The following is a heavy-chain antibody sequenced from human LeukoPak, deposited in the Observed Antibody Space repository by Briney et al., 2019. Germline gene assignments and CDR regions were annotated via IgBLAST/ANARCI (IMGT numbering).Heavy chain of an antibody. J-gene: IGHJ5*02. CDR2: IRYDGSNK. V-gene: IGHV3-30*02. D-gene: IGHD3-10*01. Sequence: GGSLRPSCAASGFAFSSYGMHWVRQAPGKGLEWVAFIRYDGSNKYYADSVKGRFTISRDNSKNTLYLQMNSLRAEDTAVYYCAKDTPAMVRGVIGDYNWFDPWGQGTLVTVSS. CDR1: GFAFSSYG. CDR3: AKDTPAMVRGVIGDYNWFDP.